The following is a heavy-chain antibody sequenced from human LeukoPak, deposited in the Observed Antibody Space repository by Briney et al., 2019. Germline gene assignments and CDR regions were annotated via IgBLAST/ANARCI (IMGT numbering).Heavy chain of an antibody. J-gene: IGHJ4*02. V-gene: IGHV4-59*01. CDR2: IYYSGTT. CDR3: AGGSGLPHFDY. D-gene: IGHD3-10*01. CDR1: GGSISSYY. Sequence: PGTLSLTCTVSGGSISSYYWSWIRQPPGKGLEWIGYIYYSGTTNYNPSLKSRVTISVDTSKNQFSLELTSVTAADTAVYYCAGGSGLPHFDYWGQGTLVTVSS.